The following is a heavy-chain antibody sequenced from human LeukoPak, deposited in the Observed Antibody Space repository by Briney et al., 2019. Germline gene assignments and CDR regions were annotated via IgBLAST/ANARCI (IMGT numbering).Heavy chain of an antibody. CDR1: GYTFTSNW. CDR2: IYPRDSDT. Sequence: GESLKISCKGYGYTFTSNWIGWVRQMPGKGLEWMGIIYPRDSDTVYSPSFQGQVTMSVDKSISTAYLQWSSLKASDTAMYYCARQSINTNDWFDPWGQGTLVTVSS. D-gene: IGHD3-22*01. V-gene: IGHV5-51*01. CDR3: ARQSINTNDWFDP. J-gene: IGHJ5*02.